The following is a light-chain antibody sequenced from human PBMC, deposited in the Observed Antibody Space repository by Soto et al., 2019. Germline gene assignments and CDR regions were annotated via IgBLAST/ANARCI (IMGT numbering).Light chain of an antibody. CDR3: SSYTSSSTPYV. CDR1: SSDVGGYNY. Sequence: QSVLTQPASVSGSPGQSITISCTGTSSDVGGYNYVSWYQQHPGKAPKLMIYEVSNRPSGVSNRFSGSKSGNTASLTISGXXXXXXXXXXCSSYTSSSTPYVFGTGTKLTVL. J-gene: IGLJ1*01. CDR2: EVS. V-gene: IGLV2-14*01.